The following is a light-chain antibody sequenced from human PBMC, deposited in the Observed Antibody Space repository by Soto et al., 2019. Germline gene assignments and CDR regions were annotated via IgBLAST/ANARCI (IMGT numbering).Light chain of an antibody. Sequence: QSALTQPASVSGSPGQSITISCTGTSSDVGGYNYVSWYQQHPGKAPKLMIYDVSNRPSGVSNRFSGSKSGNTASLTISGLQAEDEADYYCSSYTSSSTLGGVFGGGTKL. CDR2: DVS. CDR3: SSYTSSSTLGGV. J-gene: IGLJ2*01. V-gene: IGLV2-14*01. CDR1: SSDVGGYNY.